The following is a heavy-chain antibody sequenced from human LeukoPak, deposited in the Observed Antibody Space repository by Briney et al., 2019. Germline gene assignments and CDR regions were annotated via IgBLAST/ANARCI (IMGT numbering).Heavy chain of an antibody. J-gene: IGHJ4*02. CDR3: ARDAGWGYYDL. Sequence: GGSLRLFCVASGFTFSTSWVTWVRQAPGTGLEWVANIDKHGNGKYYVDSVKGRFAISRDYASNSVFLQMDSLRAEDTSVYYCARDAGWGYYDLWGQGTPVTVSS. CDR2: IDKHGNGK. V-gene: IGHV3-7*01. D-gene: IGHD1-26*01. CDR1: GFTFSTSW.